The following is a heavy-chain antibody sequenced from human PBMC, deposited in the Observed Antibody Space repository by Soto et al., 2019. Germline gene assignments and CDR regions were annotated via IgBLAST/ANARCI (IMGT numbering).Heavy chain of an antibody. D-gene: IGHD3-10*01. CDR3: ARTNYYGSGSYYWVDY. Sequence: SETLSLTCTVSGGSISSSSSYWGWIRQPPGKGLEWIGNIYYSGSTYCNPSLKSRVTISVDMSKNQFSLKLSSVTAADTAFYYCARTNYYGSGSYYWVDYWGQGTLVTVSS. CDR2: IYYSGST. CDR1: GGSISSSSSY. V-gene: IGHV4-39*01. J-gene: IGHJ4*02.